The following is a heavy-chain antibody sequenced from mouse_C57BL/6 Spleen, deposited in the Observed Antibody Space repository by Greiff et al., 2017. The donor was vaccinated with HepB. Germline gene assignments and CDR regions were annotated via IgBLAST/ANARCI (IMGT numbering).Heavy chain of an antibody. J-gene: IGHJ3*01. D-gene: IGHD1-1*01. CDR3: ARGTVVARGFAY. CDR1: GYTFTSYW. V-gene: IGHV1-55*01. Sequence: QVQLQQSGAELVKPGASVKMSCKASGYTFTSYWITWVKQRPGQGLEWIGDIYPGSGSTNYNEKFKSKATLTVDTSSSTAYMQLSSLTSEDSAVYYCARGTVVARGFAYWGQGTLVTVSA. CDR2: IYPGSGST.